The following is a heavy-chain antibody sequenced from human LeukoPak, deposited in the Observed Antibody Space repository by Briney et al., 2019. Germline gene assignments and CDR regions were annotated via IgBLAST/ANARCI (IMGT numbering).Heavy chain of an antibody. Sequence: GGSLRLSCAASGFTFSSYGMHWVRQAPGKGLEWVAVISYDGSNKYYADSVKGRFTISRDNSKNTLCLQMNSLRAEDTAVYYCAKGGSYYYYYGMDVWGQGTTVTVSS. V-gene: IGHV3-30*18. CDR3: AKGGSYYYYYGMDV. J-gene: IGHJ6*02. CDR1: GFTFSSYG. D-gene: IGHD1-26*01. CDR2: ISYDGSNK.